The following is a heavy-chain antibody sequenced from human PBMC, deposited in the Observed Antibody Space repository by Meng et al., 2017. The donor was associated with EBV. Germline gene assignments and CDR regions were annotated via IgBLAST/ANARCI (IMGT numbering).Heavy chain of an antibody. V-gene: IGHV1-46*01. CDR1: GYSFSTYD. Sequence: LHLVQSGAKVKKPGHSVNVTCTASGYSFSTYDLHWVRHAPGQGLERMGIIIPDGGNKNYAQTFRGRFPMTRDTSTSTVYMDLSILTSEDTAVYYCVRELVGGTFDYWGQGTLVTVSS. CDR3: VRELVGGTFDY. J-gene: IGHJ4*02. D-gene: IGHD1/OR15-1a*01. CDR2: IIPDGGNK.